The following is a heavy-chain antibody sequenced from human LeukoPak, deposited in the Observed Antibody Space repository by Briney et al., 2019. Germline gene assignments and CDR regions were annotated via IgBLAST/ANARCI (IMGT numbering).Heavy chain of an antibody. V-gene: IGHV3-23*01. J-gene: IGHJ3*02. D-gene: IGHD3-10*01. CDR2: ISGSGGST. Sequence: GRSLRLSCAASGFTFSSYAMSWVRQAPGKGLEWVSAISGSGGSTYYADSVKGRFTISRDNSKNTLYLQMNSLRAEDTAVYYCAKVSWGPDVRDAFDIWGQGTMVTVSS. CDR1: GFTFSSYA. CDR3: AKVSWGPDVRDAFDI.